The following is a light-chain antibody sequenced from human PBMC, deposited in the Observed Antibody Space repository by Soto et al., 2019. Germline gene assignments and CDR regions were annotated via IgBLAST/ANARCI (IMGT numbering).Light chain of an antibody. CDR2: GTS. J-gene: IGKJ2*01. CDR3: QQYGSSPLYS. Sequence: DIVLTQSPGTPSLSPGERATLSCRASQTISSAYFAWYNQKPGQPPRLLIYGTSSRATGIPDRFSGSGSGTDFTLTISRVEPEDFAVYYCQQYGSSPLYSFGQGTKVDIK. CDR1: QTISSAY. V-gene: IGKV3-20*01.